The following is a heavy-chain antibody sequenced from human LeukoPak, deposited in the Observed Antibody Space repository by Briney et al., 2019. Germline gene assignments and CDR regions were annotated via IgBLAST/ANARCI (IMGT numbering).Heavy chain of an antibody. V-gene: IGHV3-30*18. CDR1: GFTFSSYG. D-gene: IGHD3-10*01. CDR2: ISYDGSNK. J-gene: IGHJ4*02. Sequence: GGSLRLSCAAAGFTFSSYGMHWVRQAPGKGLEWVAVISYDGSNKYYADSVKGRFTISRDNSKNTLYLQMNSLRAEDTAVYYCAKDLGGPGGQGTLVTVSS. CDR3: AKDLGGP.